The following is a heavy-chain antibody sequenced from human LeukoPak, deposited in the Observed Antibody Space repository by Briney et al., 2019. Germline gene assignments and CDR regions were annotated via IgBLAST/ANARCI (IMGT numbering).Heavy chain of an antibody. CDR2: IYYSGST. Sequence: SETLSLTCTVSGGSISSYYWSWIRQPPGKGLEWIGYIYYSGSTNYNPSLKSRVTMSVDTSKNQFSLKLSSVTAADTAVYYCARGGAVAGYYYFDYWGRGTLVTVSS. J-gene: IGHJ4*02. CDR1: GGSISSYY. CDR3: ARGGAVAGYYYFDY. D-gene: IGHD6-19*01. V-gene: IGHV4-59*12.